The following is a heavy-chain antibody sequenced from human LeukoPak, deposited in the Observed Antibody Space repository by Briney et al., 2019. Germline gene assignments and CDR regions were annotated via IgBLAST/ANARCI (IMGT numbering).Heavy chain of an antibody. CDR3: ATRYCSGGSCYLFDY. D-gene: IGHD2-15*01. CDR2: FDPEDGET. CDR1: GYTLTELS. J-gene: IGHJ4*02. V-gene: IGHV1-24*01. Sequence: ASVKVSCKVSGYTLTELSMHWVRQAPGKGLEWMGGFDPEDGETIYAQKFQGRVTMTEDTSTDTAYMELSSLRSEDTAVYYCATRYCSGGSCYLFDYWGPGTLVTVSS.